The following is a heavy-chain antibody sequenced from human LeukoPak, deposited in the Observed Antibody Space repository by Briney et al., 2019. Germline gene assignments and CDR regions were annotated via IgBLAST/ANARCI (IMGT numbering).Heavy chain of an antibody. CDR2: VYYSGST. V-gene: IGHV4-39*01. CDR1: GDSITSGAFY. Sequence: PSETLSLTCTVSGDSITSGAFYWAWVRQSPGKGRGWIGNVYYSGSTQYNPSLRGRVTISMDKTKNQFSLNLNSVSVTDTAIYYCARRDYAAWFDPWGQGTLVTVSS. CDR3: ARRDYAAWFDP. J-gene: IGHJ5*02. D-gene: IGHD4/OR15-4a*01.